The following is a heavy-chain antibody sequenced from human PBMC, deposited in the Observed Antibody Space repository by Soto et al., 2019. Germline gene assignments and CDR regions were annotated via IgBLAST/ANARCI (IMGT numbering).Heavy chain of an antibody. V-gene: IGHV4-59*01. CDR2: IYYSGST. CDR3: ARSRYYGSGSYPYWFDP. J-gene: IGHJ5*02. Sequence: SETLSLTCTVSGGSISSYYWSWIRQPPGKGLEWIGYIYYSGSTNYNPSLKSRVTISVDTSKNQFSLKLSSMTAADTAVYYCARSRYYGSGSYPYWFDPWGQGTLVTVSS. D-gene: IGHD3-10*01. CDR1: GGSISSYY.